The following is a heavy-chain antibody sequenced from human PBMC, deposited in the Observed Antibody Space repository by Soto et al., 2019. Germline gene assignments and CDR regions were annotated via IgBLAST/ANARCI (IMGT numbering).Heavy chain of an antibody. CDR2: ISGSGGST. CDR3: AKDRVFTAMVMGGIDA. D-gene: IGHD5-18*01. J-gene: IGHJ5*02. Sequence: PGGSLKLYCAASGFTFSSYTMSWVRQAPGKGLEWVSAISGSGGSTYYADSVKGRFTISRDNSKNTLYLQMNSLRAEDTAVYYCAKDRVFTAMVMGGIDAWGQGTAVTVSS. V-gene: IGHV3-23*01. CDR1: GFTFSSYT.